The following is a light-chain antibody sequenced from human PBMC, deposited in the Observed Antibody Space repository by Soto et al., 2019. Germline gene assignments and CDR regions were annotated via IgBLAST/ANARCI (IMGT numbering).Light chain of an antibody. CDR3: CSYAGSSTVV. J-gene: IGLJ2*01. V-gene: IGLV2-23*01. CDR1: SSDVGSYNL. CDR2: EGS. Sequence: HSVLTQPASVSGSPGQSITISCTGTSSDVGSYNLVSWYQQHPGKAPKLMIYEGSKRPSGVSNRFSGSKSGNTASLTISGLQAEDEAEYYCCSYAGSSTVVFGGGTKLTVL.